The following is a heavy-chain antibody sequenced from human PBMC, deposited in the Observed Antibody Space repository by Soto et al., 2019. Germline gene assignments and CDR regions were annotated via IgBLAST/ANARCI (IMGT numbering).Heavy chain of an antibody. Sequence: HPXESLQLSCADSGFTFSSYGMHWVRQAPGKGLEWVAVISYDGSNKYYADSVKGRFTISRDNSKNTLYLQMNSLRAEDTAVYYCAKDYGGNRYYYYGMDVWGQGTTVTVSS. V-gene: IGHV3-30*18. J-gene: IGHJ6*02. CDR2: ISYDGSNK. CDR3: AKDYGGNRYYYYGMDV. CDR1: GFTFSSYG. D-gene: IGHD4-17*01.